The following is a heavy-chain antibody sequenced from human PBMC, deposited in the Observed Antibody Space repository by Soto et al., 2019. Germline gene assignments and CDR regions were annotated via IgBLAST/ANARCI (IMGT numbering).Heavy chain of an antibody. CDR1: GYTFTSYG. CDR2: ISAYNGHT. D-gene: IGHD1-26*01. J-gene: IGHJ4*02. CDR3: ARARRQVGATLWDY. V-gene: IGHV1-18*04. Sequence: QVQLVQSGAEVKKPGASVKVSCKASGYTFTSYGIIWVRQAPGQGLEWMGWISAYNGHTNYAQKLQGRVTMTTDTSTSTAYKELRSLRSDDTAVDYCARARRQVGATLWDYWCQGTLVTVSS.